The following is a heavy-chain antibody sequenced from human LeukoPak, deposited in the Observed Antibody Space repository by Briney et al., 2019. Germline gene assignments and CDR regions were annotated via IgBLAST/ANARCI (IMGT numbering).Heavy chain of an antibody. V-gene: IGHV4-59*08. CDR1: GGSISSYY. CDR3: ASVFYYKILAVSGMDV. D-gene: IGHD3-9*01. CDR2: IYYSGST. Sequence: SESLSLTCTASGGSISSYYWSWIRQPPGKGLEWIGYIYYSGSTNYNPSLKSRVTISIDRSKNQFSLQLSCLTAADTAVYYCASVFYYKILAVSGMDVWGQGTTVTVSS. J-gene: IGHJ6*02.